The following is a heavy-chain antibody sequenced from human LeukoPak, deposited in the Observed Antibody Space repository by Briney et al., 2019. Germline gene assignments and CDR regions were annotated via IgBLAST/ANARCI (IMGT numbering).Heavy chain of an antibody. CDR1: GFTFGDYA. CDR2: IRSKAYGGTT. CDR3: TRGLVGVDYYYYYYYMDV. V-gene: IGHV3-49*04. J-gene: IGHJ6*03. D-gene: IGHD1-26*01. Sequence: GGSLRLSCTASGFTFGDYAMSWVRQAPGQWLEWVGFIRSKAYGGTTEYAASVKGRFTISRDDSKSISYLQMNSLKTEDTAVYYCTRGLVGVDYYYYYYYMDVWGKGTTVTVSS.